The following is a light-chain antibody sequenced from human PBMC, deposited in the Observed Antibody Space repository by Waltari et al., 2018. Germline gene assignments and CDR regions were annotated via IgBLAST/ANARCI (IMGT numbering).Light chain of an antibody. Sequence: SGRASQSISRDLAWYQQKPGQAPRLLIYDAASRATGIPDRFSGSGSGTDFSLTISRLEPEDSAVYYCQKYGTLPATFGQGTKVEIK. CDR3: QKYGTLPAT. CDR1: QSISRD. J-gene: IGKJ1*01. V-gene: IGKV3-20*01. CDR2: DAA.